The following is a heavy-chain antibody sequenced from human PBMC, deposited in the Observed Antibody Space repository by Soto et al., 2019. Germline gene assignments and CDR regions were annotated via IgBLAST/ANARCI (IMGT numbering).Heavy chain of an antibody. J-gene: IGHJ3*02. CDR2: VWPGGSSK. V-gene: IGHV3-33*06. CDR3: AKKMLADTSGYHPNDVFDM. D-gene: IGHD3-22*01. CDR1: GFTFSNYA. Sequence: QVQLVESGGGVVQPGRSLRLSCAASGFTFSNYAMHWVRQAPGQGLEWVAVVWPGGSSKYYTDSVKGRFTVSRDNSKNTVYLQMDSLIAEDTAMYYGAKKMLADTSGYHPNDVFDMWGQGTMVTVSS.